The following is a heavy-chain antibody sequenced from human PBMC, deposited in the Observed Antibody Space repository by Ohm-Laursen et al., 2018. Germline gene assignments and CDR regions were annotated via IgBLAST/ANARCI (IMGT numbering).Heavy chain of an antibody. CDR3: AKDFTPVALFYYFDY. CDR1: GFTFRRDA. Sequence: GSLRLSCTASGFTFRRDAMSWIRQAPGKGLEWASYISSSGSTIYYADSVKGRFTISRDNAKNSLYLQMNSLRAEDTALYYCAKDFTPVALFYYFDYWGQGTLVTVSS. D-gene: IGHD6-19*01. V-gene: IGHV3-11*01. CDR2: ISSSGSTI. J-gene: IGHJ4*02.